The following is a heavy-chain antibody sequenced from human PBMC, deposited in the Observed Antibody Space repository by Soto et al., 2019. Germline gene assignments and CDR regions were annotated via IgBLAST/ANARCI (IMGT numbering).Heavy chain of an antibody. V-gene: IGHV3-23*01. Sequence: EVRLLESGGGSVQPGGSLRLSCSASGFPFSSYAMSWVRQAPGKGLEWVSGISGSGGSTYYADSVKGRFTISRDNSKNTLYLRMNSLRVEDTAVYYCVKREARGSGSPYWGQGTLFTVSS. CDR2: ISGSGGST. D-gene: IGHD3-10*01. CDR3: VKREARGSGSPY. J-gene: IGHJ4*02. CDR1: GFPFSSYA.